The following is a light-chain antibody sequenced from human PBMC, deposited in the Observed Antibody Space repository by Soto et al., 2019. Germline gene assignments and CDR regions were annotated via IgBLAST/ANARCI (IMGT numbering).Light chain of an antibody. V-gene: IGKV1-5*01. CDR1: QSVSGW. CDR3: QQYETFSGT. Sequence: DSQMPKNTASLSASVGDRVTITGRASQSVSGWLAWYQQKPGEAPKLLIYDASALPRGVPSRFSGSGSGTKFTLTIASLQPDDFATYYCQQYETFSGTFGPGTKVDIK. CDR2: DAS. J-gene: IGKJ1*01.